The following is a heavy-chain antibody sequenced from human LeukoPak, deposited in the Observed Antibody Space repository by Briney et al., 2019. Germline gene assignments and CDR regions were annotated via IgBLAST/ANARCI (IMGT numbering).Heavy chain of an antibody. Sequence: PGGSLRLSCAASGFTFSSYAMSWVRQAPGKGLEWVSSISSSSSYIYYADSVKGRFTISRDNAKNSLYLQMNSLRAEDTAVYYCARVPPNYYYGMDVWGQGTTVTVPS. J-gene: IGHJ6*02. V-gene: IGHV3-21*01. CDR1: GFTFSSYA. CDR2: ISSSSSYI. D-gene: IGHD1-1*01. CDR3: ARVPPNYYYGMDV.